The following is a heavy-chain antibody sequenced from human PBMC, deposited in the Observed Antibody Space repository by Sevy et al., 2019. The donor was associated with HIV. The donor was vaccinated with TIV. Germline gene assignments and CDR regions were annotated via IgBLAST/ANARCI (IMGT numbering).Heavy chain of an antibody. J-gene: IGHJ4*02. CDR2: IKSKTDGGTT. Sequence: GGSLRLSCAASGFTFSDAWMSWVRQAPGKGLEWVGRIKSKTDGGTTDYAAPVKGRFTISRDDSKNTLYLQMNSLKTEDTAVYYCTTDSRITGTDYWGQGTLVTVSS. V-gene: IGHV3-15*01. CDR1: GFTFSDAW. CDR3: TTDSRITGTDY. D-gene: IGHD1-20*01.